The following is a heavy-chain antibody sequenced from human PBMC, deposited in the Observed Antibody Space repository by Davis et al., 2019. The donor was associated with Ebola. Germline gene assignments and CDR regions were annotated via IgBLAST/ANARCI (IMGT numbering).Heavy chain of an antibody. V-gene: IGHV1-46*01. Sequence: ASVKVSCKASGYTFTSYYMHWVRQAPGQGLEWMGIINPSGGSTSYAQKFQGRVTMTRDTSTSTVYMELSSLRSEDTAVYYCARGRGYCSSTSCYGGGWFDPWGQGTLVTVSS. D-gene: IGHD2-2*01. CDR2: INPSGGST. CDR1: GYTFTSYY. CDR3: ARGRGYCSSTSCYGGGWFDP. J-gene: IGHJ5*02.